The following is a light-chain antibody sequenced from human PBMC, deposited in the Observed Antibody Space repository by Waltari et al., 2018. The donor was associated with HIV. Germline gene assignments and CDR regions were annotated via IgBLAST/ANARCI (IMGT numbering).Light chain of an antibody. J-gene: IGKJ4*01. CDR1: QSLLHSSGFYY. CDR2: LGS. CDR3: MQSLQIPPT. Sequence: IVLTQSPLSLPVIPGEPASLSCRSSQSLLHSSGFYYLDWYLQKPGQSPQLLIYLGSHRASGGSDRFSGGGSGTHFTLNVTRVEADDVGIYFCMQSLQIPPTFGGGTKV. V-gene: IGKV2-28*01.